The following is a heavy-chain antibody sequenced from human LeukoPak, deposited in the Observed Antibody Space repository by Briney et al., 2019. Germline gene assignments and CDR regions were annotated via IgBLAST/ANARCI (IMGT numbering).Heavy chain of an antibody. CDR2: INPSGGST. CDR1: GYTFTSYY. Sequence: GASVKVSCKASGYTFTSYYMHWVRQAPGLGLEWMGIINPSGGSTSYAQKFQGRVTMTRDMSTSTVYMELSSLRAEDTAVYYCAKRRSSSWNLDLLPFDYWGQGTLVTVSS. J-gene: IGHJ4*02. D-gene: IGHD6-13*01. V-gene: IGHV1-46*01. CDR3: AKRRSSSWNLDLLPFDY.